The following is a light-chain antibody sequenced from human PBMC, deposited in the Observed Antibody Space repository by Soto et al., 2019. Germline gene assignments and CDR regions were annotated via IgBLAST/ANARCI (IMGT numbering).Light chain of an antibody. CDR2: EGT. CDR1: SSDVGNYNL. V-gene: IGLV2-23*01. J-gene: IGLJ1*01. CDR3: CSYASTGTYV. Sequence: QSVLTQPASASGSPGQSIAISCTGSSSDVGNYNLVSWYQQHSGKAPKLMIYEGTKRPSGVSDRFSGSKSGNTASLTISGLQAEDEADYYCCSYASTGTYVFGTGTKLTVL.